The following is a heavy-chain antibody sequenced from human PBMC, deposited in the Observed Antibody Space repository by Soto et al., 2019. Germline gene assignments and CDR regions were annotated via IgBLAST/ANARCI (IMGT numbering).Heavy chain of an antibody. CDR3: AKDSLFYYGKGLRKGLDY. J-gene: IGHJ4*02. Sequence: GSLRLSCAASGFTFSNYAMIWVRQAPGKGLEWVSSISGSGATTYYADSVKGRFTISRDNSKNTLYMSMNSLRDEYTAVYYCAKDSLFYYGKGLRKGLDYWGQGTLVTVS. CDR2: ISGSGATT. V-gene: IGHV3-23*01. D-gene: IGHD3-10*01. CDR1: GFTFSNYA.